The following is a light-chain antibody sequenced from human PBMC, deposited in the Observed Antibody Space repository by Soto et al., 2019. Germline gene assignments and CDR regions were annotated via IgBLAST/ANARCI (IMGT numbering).Light chain of an antibody. CDR2: GAS. J-gene: IGKJ5*01. Sequence: EIVLTQSPATLSVSPGERATLSCMAIQSVSRNLAWYQQKPCQAPRLLVYGASTRATGIPARFTGSGSGTEFTLTISSLQYEDVAVYYCQQYNNWHPITFGQGTRLEIK. V-gene: IGKV3-15*01. CDR1: QSVSRN. CDR3: QQYNNWHPIT.